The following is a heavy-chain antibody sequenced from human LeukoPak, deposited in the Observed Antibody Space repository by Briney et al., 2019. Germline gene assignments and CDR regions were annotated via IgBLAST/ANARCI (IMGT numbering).Heavy chain of an antibody. Sequence: PGGSLRLSCAASGFTFSSYSMNWVRQAPGKGLEWVSSISSSSSYIYYADSVKDRFTISRDNAKNSLYLQMNSLRAEDTAVYYCARETAAGNGEIDYWGQGTLVTVSS. CDR3: ARETAAGNGEIDY. J-gene: IGHJ4*02. CDR2: ISSSSSYI. V-gene: IGHV3-21*01. CDR1: GFTFSSYS. D-gene: IGHD6-13*01.